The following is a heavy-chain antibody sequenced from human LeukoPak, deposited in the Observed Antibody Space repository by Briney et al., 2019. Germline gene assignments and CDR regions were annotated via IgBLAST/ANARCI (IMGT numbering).Heavy chain of an antibody. Sequence: SASLSLPCTVSGYSISSGYYWGWIRQPPGKGLEWIGSIYHSGSTYYNPSLKSRVTISVDTSKNQFSLKLSSVTAADTAVYYCARAPGPRGFLIDYWGQGTLVTVSS. D-gene: IGHD1-14*01. CDR1: GYSISSGYY. V-gene: IGHV4-38-2*02. J-gene: IGHJ4*02. CDR3: ARAPGPRGFLIDY. CDR2: IYHSGST.